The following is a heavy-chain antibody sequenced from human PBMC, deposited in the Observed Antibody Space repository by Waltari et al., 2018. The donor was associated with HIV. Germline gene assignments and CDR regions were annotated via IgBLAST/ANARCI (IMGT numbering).Heavy chain of an antibody. J-gene: IGHJ3*02. CDR3: ARIPGIGTSGRGAFDI. CDR2: IYSSGST. Sequence: EVQLVETGGDFIQPGGSLRLSCAASGFTVSSNYMNWVRQAPGKGLEWVSIIYSSGSTYYADSVKGRFTIFRDNSKNTLFLQMNGLRAEDTAVYYCARIPGIGTSGRGAFDIWGQGAMVTVSS. CDR1: GFTVSSNY. D-gene: IGHD1-26*01. V-gene: IGHV3-53*02.